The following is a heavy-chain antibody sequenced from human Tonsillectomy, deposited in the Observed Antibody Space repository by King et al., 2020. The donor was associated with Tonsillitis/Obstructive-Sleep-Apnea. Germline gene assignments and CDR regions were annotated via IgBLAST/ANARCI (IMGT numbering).Heavy chain of an antibody. D-gene: IGHD3-3*01. Sequence: VQLVESGGGLVQPGGSLRLYCAASGFTFSSYDMSWVRQAPGKGLEWVSAISGSGGSTYYADSVKGRFTISRDNSKNTLYLQMNSLRAEDTAVYYCANIEVFGVVTYHDAFDIWGQGTMVTVSS. J-gene: IGHJ3*02. V-gene: IGHV3-23*04. CDR1: GFTFSSYD. CDR2: ISGSGGST. CDR3: ANIEVFGVVTYHDAFDI.